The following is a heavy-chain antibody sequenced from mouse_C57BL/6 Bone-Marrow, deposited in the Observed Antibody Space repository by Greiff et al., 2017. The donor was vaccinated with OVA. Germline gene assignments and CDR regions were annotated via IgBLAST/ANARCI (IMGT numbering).Heavy chain of an antibody. CDR1: GYTFTSYW. CDR3: ARLSITTVVATNAMDY. Sequence: QVHVKQPGAELVKPGASVKLSCKASGYTFTSYWMHWVKQRPGQGLEWIGMIHPNSGSTNYNEKFKSKATLTVDKSSSTAYMQLSSLTSEDSAVYYCARLSITTVVATNAMDYWGQGTSVTVSS. D-gene: IGHD1-1*01. J-gene: IGHJ4*01. V-gene: IGHV1-64*01. CDR2: IHPNSGST.